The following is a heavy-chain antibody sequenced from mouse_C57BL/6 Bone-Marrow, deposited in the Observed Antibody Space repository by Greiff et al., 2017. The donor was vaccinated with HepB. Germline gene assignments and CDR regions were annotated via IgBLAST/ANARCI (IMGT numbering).Heavy chain of an antibody. D-gene: IGHD2-5*01. Sequence: QVQLQQPGAELVKPGASVKMSCKASGYTFTSYWITWVKQRPGQGLEWIGDIYPGSGSTNYNEKFKSKATLTVDTSSSTAYMQLSSLTSEASAVYYCARGAYYSNGGYWYFDVWGTGTTVTVSS. J-gene: IGHJ1*03. CDR2: IYPGSGST. CDR3: ARGAYYSNGGYWYFDV. CDR1: GYTFTSYW. V-gene: IGHV1-55*01.